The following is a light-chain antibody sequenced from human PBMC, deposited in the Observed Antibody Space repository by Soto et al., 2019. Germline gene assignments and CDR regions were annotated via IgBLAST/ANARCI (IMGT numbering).Light chain of an antibody. V-gene: IGKV1-8*01. CDR1: QGISSY. CDR3: QQYYSYAYT. Sequence: AIRMTQSPSSLSASTGDRVTITCRASQGISSYLAWYQQKPGKAPKLLIYAASTLQSGVPSRFSGSGSGTDFTLTISCLQSEDFATYYCQQYYSYAYTFGQGTQLEIK. CDR2: AAS. J-gene: IGKJ2*01.